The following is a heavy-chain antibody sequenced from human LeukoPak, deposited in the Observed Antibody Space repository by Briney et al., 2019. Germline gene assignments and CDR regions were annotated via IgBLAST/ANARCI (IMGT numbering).Heavy chain of an antibody. CDR3: ARRASGGMAAFDI. CDR1: GGSISSSSYY. D-gene: IGHD3-16*01. CDR2: IYYSGST. V-gene: IGHV4-39*01. J-gene: IGHJ3*02. Sequence: PSGTLSLTCTVSGGSISSSSYYWGWIRQPPGKGLEWIGSIYYSGSTYYNPSLKSRVTISVDTSKNQFSLRLSSVSAADTAVYYCARRASGGMAAFDIWGQGTMVIVSS.